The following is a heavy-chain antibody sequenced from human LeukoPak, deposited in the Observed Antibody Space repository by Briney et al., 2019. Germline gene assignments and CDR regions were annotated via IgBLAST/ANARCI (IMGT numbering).Heavy chain of an antibody. CDR2: IYYSGST. CDR3: TREKFDI. V-gene: IGHV4-39*07. Sequence: WETLSLTCTVSGVSISSNSYYWGWLRQPPGKGLEWIGSIYYSGSTYYNPSHKSRVTISVDKPKNQFSQKLSSVTAADTAVYYCTREKFDIWGQGTMVTVSS. J-gene: IGHJ3*02. CDR1: GVSISSNSYY.